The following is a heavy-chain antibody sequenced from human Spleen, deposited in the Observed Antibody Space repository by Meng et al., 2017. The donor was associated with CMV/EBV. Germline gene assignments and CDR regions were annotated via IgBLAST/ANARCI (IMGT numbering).Heavy chain of an antibody. Sequence: KDSCRASGYTFTGYYMHWVRQAPGQGLGWMKWINPNSGGTNYAQEFQGRVTMTRDTSISTANMGLSRLGSDESDVYYCASRGNSEYPWGQGTLVTVSS. V-gene: IGHV1-2*02. J-gene: IGHJ5*02. CDR2: INPNSGGT. D-gene: IGHD4-23*01. CDR3: ASRGNSEYP. CDR1: GYTFTGYY.